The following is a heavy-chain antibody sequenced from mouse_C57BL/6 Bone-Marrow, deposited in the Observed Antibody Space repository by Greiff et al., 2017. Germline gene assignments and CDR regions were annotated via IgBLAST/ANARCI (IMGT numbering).Heavy chain of an antibody. J-gene: IGHJ1*03. CDR3: ARPYGSRWYFDV. CDR2: IDPSDSYT. CDR1: GYTFTSYW. Sequence: VQLQQPGAELVMPGASVKLSCKASGYTFTSYWMHWVKQRPGQGLEWIGEIDPSDSYTNYNQKFKGKSTLTVDKSSSTAYMQLSSLTSEGSAVYYCARPYGSRWYFDVGGTGTTVTVSS. V-gene: IGHV1-69*01. D-gene: IGHD1-1*01.